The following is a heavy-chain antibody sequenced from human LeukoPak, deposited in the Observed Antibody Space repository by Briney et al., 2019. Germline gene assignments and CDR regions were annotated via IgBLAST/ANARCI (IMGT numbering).Heavy chain of an antibody. J-gene: IGHJ3*02. CDR2: FYHSGRT. Sequence: SETLSLTCAVSGGSISSSNWWSGGRQPPGKGGEGTGQFYHSGRTNYNQTLKSRDTISVDKSKNKFPLKLSSVAGADTAVYYCARPGGGSFDIWGQGTMVTVPS. CDR1: GGSISSSNW. CDR3: ARPGGGSFDI. D-gene: IGHD3-10*01. V-gene: IGHV4-4*02.